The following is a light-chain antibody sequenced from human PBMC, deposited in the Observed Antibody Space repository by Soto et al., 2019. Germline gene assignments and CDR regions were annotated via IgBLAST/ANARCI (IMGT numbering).Light chain of an antibody. CDR2: AAS. J-gene: IGKJ5*01. Sequence: DVQMTQSPSSLSGLLGDRVTITCRASQSVSRYLNWYQHKPGKAPKLLIYAASNLRSGVPSRFSGSGSGTDFSLTIDGLQPEDFAVYYCQQSYISPPITFGQGTRLELK. CDR3: QQSYISPPIT. V-gene: IGKV1-39*01. CDR1: QSVSRY.